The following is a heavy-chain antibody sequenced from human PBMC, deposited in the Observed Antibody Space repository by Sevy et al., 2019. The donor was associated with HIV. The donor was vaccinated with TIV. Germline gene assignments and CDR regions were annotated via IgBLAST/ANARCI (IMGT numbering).Heavy chain of an antibody. J-gene: IGHJ4*02. D-gene: IGHD3-16*01. Sequence: GGSLRLSCVASGFTFSIYGIHWVRQAPGKGLEWMAVISTDATKQHFIDSVKGRFAMARDNSKYTVFLHMNNLRPDDTATYYCVRELPMNGFGDFDSWGQGTLVTVSS. CDR2: ISTDATKQ. V-gene: IGHV3-30*09. CDR3: VRELPMNGFGDFDS. CDR1: GFTFSIYG.